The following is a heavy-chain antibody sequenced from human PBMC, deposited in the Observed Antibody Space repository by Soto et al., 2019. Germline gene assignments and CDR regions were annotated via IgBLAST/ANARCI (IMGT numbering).Heavy chain of an antibody. D-gene: IGHD1-7*01. J-gene: IGHJ6*02. CDR3: AGPPELTRIYYYYGVDV. V-gene: IGHV1-69*12. CDR1: GGTFSSYA. Sequence: QAQLVQSGAEVKKPGSSVKVSCKASGGTFSSYAISWVRQAPGQGLEWMGGIIPIFGTANYAQKFQGRVTITADESTSTAYMELSSLRSEDTAVYYCAGPPELTRIYYYYGVDVWGQGTTVTVSS. CDR2: IIPIFGTA.